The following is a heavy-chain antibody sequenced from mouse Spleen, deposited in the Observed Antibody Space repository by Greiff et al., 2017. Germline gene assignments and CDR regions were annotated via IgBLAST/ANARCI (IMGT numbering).Heavy chain of an antibody. D-gene: IGHD1-1*01. J-gene: IGHJ2*01. CDR1: GFTFSSYA. CDR3: ARVPYYYGFDY. CDR2: ISSGGGNT. Sequence: EVQGVESGGGLVKLGGSLKLSCAASGFTFSSYAMSWVRQTPEKRLEWVATISSGGGNTYYPDSVKGRFTISRDNAKNTLYLQMSSLKSEDTAMYYCARVPYYYGFDYWGQGTTLTVSS. V-gene: IGHV5-9-3*01.